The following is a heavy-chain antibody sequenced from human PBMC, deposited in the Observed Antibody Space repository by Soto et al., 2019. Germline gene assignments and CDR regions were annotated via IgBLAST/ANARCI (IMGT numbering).Heavy chain of an antibody. CDR2: IRSKAYGGTT. V-gene: IGHV3-49*04. CDR3: TREAKSSGWYVNYYYYYYGMGV. Sequence: GGSLRLSCTASGFTFGDYAMSWVRQAPGKGLEWVGFIRSKAYGGTTEYAASVKGRFTISRDDSKSIAYLQMNSLKTEDTAVYYCTREAKSSGWYVNYYYYYYGMGVWGQGTTVTVSS. CDR1: GFTFGDYA. J-gene: IGHJ6*02. D-gene: IGHD6-19*01.